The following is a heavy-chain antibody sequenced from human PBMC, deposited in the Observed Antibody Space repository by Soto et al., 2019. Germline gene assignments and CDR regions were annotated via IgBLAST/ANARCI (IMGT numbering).Heavy chain of an antibody. CDR1: GGSISSGGYY. CDR2: IYYSGST. CDR3: ASRSHSYGDYYFDY. J-gene: IGHJ4*02. Sequence: QVQLQESGPGLVKPSQTLSLTCTVSGGSISSGGYYWSWIRQHPGKGLEWIGYIYYSGSTYYNPSLKSGVTISVDTSKNQFSRKLSSVTAADTAVYYCASRSHSYGDYYFDYWGQGTLVTVSS. V-gene: IGHV4-31*03. D-gene: IGHD4-17*01.